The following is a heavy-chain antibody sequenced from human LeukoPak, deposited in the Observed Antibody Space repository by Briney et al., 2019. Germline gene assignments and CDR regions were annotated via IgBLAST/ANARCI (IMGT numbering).Heavy chain of an antibody. J-gene: IGHJ6*03. V-gene: IGHV3-30-3*01. CDR1: GFAFKTFA. Sequence: PGGSLRLSCTASGFAFKTFAMHWVRQAPGKGLEWVAVISYDGSNKYYADSVKGRFTISRDNSKNTLYLQMNSLRADDTAVYFCARESSYLAYYYYYMDVWGKGTTVTVSS. CDR2: ISYDGSNK. CDR3: ARESSYLAYYYYYMDV. D-gene: IGHD3-10*01.